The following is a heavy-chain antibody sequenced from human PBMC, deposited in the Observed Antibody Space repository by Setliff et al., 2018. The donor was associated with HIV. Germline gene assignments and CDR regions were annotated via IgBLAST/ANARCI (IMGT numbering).Heavy chain of an antibody. CDR1: GLIFSSYE. J-gene: IGHJ4*02. D-gene: IGHD3-16*01. CDR2: IGGHGSII. Sequence: GESLRLSCAASGLIFSSYEMNWVRQAPGKGLEWISFIGGHGSIIHYADSVKGRFTISRDNAKNSVYLQMHSLRVEDTAVYYCAAVTWGHSSLIIDHWGQGTPVTVSS. CDR3: AAVTWGHSSLIIDH. V-gene: IGHV3-48*03.